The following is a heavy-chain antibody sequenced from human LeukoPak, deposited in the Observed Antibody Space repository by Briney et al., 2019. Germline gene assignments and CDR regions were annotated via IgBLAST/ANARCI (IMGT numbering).Heavy chain of an antibody. V-gene: IGHV3-23*01. CDR2: ISGSGGST. CDR1: GFTFSSYA. D-gene: IGHD6-13*01. CDR3: AKDTRGVAAAGTGIDI. J-gene: IGHJ3*02. Sequence: GGSLRLSCAASGFTFSSYAMSWVRQAPGKGLEWVSAISGSGGSTSYADSVKGRFTISRDNSKNTLFLQMNSLRAEDTAVYYCAKDTRGVAAAGTGIDIWGQGTMVTVSS.